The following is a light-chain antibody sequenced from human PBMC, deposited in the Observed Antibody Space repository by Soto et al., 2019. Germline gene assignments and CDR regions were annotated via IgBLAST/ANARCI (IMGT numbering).Light chain of an antibody. J-gene: IGKJ4*01. CDR2: DAS. V-gene: IGKV1-5*01. CDR3: QQSNIQS. Sequence: DIQMTQSPSTLSASVGDTVTITCRASQNIFTWLAWYQHKPGKAPKLLMYDASVLESGVPSRFSGSGSETDFNLTISSLQSDDFATYYWQQSNIQSFGGGTKVQIK. CDR1: QNIFTW.